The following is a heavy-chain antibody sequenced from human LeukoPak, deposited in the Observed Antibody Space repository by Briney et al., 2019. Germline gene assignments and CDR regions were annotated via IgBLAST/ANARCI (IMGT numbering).Heavy chain of an antibody. D-gene: IGHD3-10*01. Sequence: KSSETLSLTCAVSGGSISSGGYPWSWIRQPPGKGLEWIGYIYHSGSTYYNPSLKSRVTISVDRSKNQFSLKLSSVTAADTAVYYCARARYYGSGSYYKNLDAFDIWGQGTMVTVSS. V-gene: IGHV4-30-2*01. J-gene: IGHJ3*02. CDR2: IYHSGST. CDR1: GGSISSGGYP. CDR3: ARARYYGSGSYYKNLDAFDI.